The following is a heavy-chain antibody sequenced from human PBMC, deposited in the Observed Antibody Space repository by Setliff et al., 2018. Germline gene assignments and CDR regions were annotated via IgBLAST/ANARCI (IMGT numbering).Heavy chain of an antibody. D-gene: IGHD3-22*01. J-gene: IGHJ4*02. V-gene: IGHV4-34*01. Sequence: SETLSLTCAVYGGSFSTYYWIWIRQPPGKGLEWIGEINHSGSTNYNPSLNSRVAISVDTSENQFSLWLNSVAAADTAVYYCARLWISYESNTYFYPKYFDFWGQGTLVTVSS. CDR1: GGSFSTYY. CDR3: ARLWISYESNTYFYPKYFDF. CDR2: INHSGST.